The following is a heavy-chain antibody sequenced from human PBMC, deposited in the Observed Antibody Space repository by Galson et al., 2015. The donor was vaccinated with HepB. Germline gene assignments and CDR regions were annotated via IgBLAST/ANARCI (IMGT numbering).Heavy chain of an antibody. CDR1: GFTFDDYG. CDR3: ARDREYCSSTSCYIGRYYYGMDV. J-gene: IGHJ6*02. Sequence: SLRLSCAASGFTFDDYGMSWVRQAPGKGLEWVSGINWNGGSTGYADSVKGRFTISRDNAKNSLYLQMNSLRAEDTALYYCARDREYCSSTSCYIGRYYYGMDVWGQGTTVTVSS. D-gene: IGHD2-2*02. V-gene: IGHV3-20*04. CDR2: INWNGGST.